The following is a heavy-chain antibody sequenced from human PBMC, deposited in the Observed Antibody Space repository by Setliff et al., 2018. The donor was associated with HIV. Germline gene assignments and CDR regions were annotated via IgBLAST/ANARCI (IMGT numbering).Heavy chain of an antibody. D-gene: IGHD1-26*01. J-gene: IGHJ6*03. Sequence: ASVKVSCKASGGTFSSYAISWVRQAPGQGLEWMGWISPYNGDTRYAQSLQGRVTLTADTSTGTAYMAMRSLRSDDTAVYYCVRDWGGGVSGNSRLYYRYFYMDVWGKGATVTVSS. CDR1: GGTFSSYA. V-gene: IGHV1-18*01. CDR3: VRDWGGGVSGNSRLYYRYFYMDV. CDR2: ISPYNGDT.